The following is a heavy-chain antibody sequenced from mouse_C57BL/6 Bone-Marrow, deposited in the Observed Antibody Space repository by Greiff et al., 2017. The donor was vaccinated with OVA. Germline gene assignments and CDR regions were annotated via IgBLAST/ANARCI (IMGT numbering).Heavy chain of an antibody. Sequence: EVKLVESGGGLVQSGRSLRLSCATSGFTFSDFYMEWVRQAPGKGLEWIAASRNKANDYTTEYSASVKGRFIVSRDTSQSILYLQMNALRAEDTAIYYCARDAGGNYLAWFAYWGQGTLVTVSA. V-gene: IGHV7-1*01. CDR1: GFTFSDFY. D-gene: IGHD2-1*01. CDR2: SRNKANDYTT. CDR3: ARDAGGNYLAWFAY. J-gene: IGHJ3*01.